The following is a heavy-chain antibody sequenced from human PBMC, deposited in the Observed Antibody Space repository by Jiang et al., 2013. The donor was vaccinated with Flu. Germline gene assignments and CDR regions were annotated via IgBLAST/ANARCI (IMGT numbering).Heavy chain of an antibody. D-gene: IGHD4-17*01. CDR1: GYTFTSYY. CDR3: APAIYGDYVIDY. V-gene: IGHV1-46*01. Sequence: EVKKPGASVKVSCKASGYTFTSYYMHWVRQAPGQGLEWMGIINPSGGSTSYAQKFQGRVTMTRDTSTSTVYMELSSLRSEDTAVYYCAPAIYGDYVIDYWGQGTLVTVSS. CDR2: INPSGGST. J-gene: IGHJ4*02.